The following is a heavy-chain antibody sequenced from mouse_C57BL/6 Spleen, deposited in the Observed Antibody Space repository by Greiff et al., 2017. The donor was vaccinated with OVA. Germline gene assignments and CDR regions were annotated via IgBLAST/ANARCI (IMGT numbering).Heavy chain of an antibody. D-gene: IGHD1-1*01. V-gene: IGHV6-3*01. CDR1: GFTFSNYW. J-gene: IGHJ4*01. Sequence: EVKLEESGGGLVQPGGSMKLSCVASGFTFSNYWMNWVRQSPEKGLEWVAQIRLKSDNYATHYAESVKGRFTISRDDSKSSVYLQMNNLRAEDTGIYYCSKLIIEGAMDYWGQGTSVTVSS. CDR3: SKLIIEGAMDY. CDR2: IRLKSDNYAT.